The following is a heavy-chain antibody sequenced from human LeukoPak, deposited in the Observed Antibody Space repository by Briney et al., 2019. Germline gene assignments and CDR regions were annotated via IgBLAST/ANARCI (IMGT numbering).Heavy chain of an antibody. Sequence: GASVKVSCKASGYTFTDYYMHGVGQAPGQGLEWMGWINPNSGGTNYAQNFQGRVTMTRDTSINTAYMEMSRLKSDDAAIYYCAGGDRGSSSRNWYDPWGQGTLVTVSS. D-gene: IGHD6-13*01. CDR2: INPNSGGT. J-gene: IGHJ5*02. CDR1: GYTFTDYY. V-gene: IGHV1-2*02. CDR3: AGGDRGSSSRNWYDP.